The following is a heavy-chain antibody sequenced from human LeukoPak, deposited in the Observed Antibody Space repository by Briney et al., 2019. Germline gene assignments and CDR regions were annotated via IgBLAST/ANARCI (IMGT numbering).Heavy chain of an antibody. J-gene: IGHJ4*02. Sequence: GGSLRLSCAVSGFTFSSYWMYWVRQAPGKGLVWVSRINTDGSATTYADSVKGRFTISRDNAKNTLYLQMNSLRAEDTAVYYCARGPWARHYYFDCWGQGTLVTVSS. D-gene: IGHD7-27*01. V-gene: IGHV3-74*01. CDR2: INTDGSAT. CDR3: ARGPWARHYYFDC. CDR1: GFTFSSYW.